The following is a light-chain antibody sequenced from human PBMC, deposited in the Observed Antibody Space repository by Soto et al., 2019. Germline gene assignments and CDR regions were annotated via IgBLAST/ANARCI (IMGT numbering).Light chain of an antibody. CDR3: SSYTSSNTYV. V-gene: IGLV2-14*03. CDR1: SSDVGAYNY. J-gene: IGLJ1*01. Sequence: QSALAQAASVSGSPGQSITISCTGTSSDVGAYNYVSWYQQHPGKAPKLMIYDVSNRPSGVSNRFSGSKSGNTASLTISGLQAEDEADYYCSSYTSSNTYVFGTGTKVPV. CDR2: DVS.